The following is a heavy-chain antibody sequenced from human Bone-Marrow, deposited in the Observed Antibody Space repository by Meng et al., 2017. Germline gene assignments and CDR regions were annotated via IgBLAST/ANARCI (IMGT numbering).Heavy chain of an antibody. Sequence: GESLKISCADSGFTVSSYYMSWVRQAPGKGLEYVSVIYSGGTTYYADSVKGRFTISRDNSKNTLYLQMDSLSAEDTAVCYCTRDHTMIRGVLADWGQGTLVTVSS. CDR2: IYSGGTT. J-gene: IGHJ4*02. CDR1: GFTVSSYY. CDR3: TRDHTMIRGVLAD. V-gene: IGHV3-66*02. D-gene: IGHD3-10*01.